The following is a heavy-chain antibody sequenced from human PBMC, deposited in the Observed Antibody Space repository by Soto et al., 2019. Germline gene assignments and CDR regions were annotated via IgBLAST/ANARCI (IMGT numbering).Heavy chain of an antibody. D-gene: IGHD3-22*01. J-gene: IGHJ4*02. Sequence: EVQLLESGGGLVQPGGSLRLSCAASGFTFSSYAMSWVRQAPGKGLEWVSAISGSGGSTYYADSVKGRFTISRDNSKNTLYLQMNSLRAEDTAVYYCAKDRDHYYDSSGYYVYWGQGTLVTVSS. CDR1: GFTFSSYA. V-gene: IGHV3-23*01. CDR2: ISGSGGST. CDR3: AKDRDHYYDSSGYYVY.